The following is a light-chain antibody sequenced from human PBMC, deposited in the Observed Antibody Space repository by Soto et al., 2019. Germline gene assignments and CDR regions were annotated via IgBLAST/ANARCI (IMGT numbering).Light chain of an antibody. V-gene: IGLV2-14*01. CDR2: EVS. Sequence: QSALTQPASVSGSPGQSITISCTGTSSDVGGYNYVSWYQHHPGKAPKLMIYEVSNRPSGVSNRFSGSKSGNTASLTISGLQAEDDADYYCSSYTGSSTPVFGGGTQLTVL. CDR3: SSYTGSSTPV. J-gene: IGLJ3*02. CDR1: SSDVGGYNY.